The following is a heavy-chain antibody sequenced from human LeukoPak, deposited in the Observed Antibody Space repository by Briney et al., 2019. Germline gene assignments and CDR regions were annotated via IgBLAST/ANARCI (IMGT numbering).Heavy chain of an antibody. CDR1: GFTVSSNY. J-gene: IGHJ4*02. CDR3: ARGKTYFDY. V-gene: IGHV3-66*01. CDR2: IYSGGST. Sequence: GGSLRLSRAASGFTVSSNYMSWVRQAPGKGLEWVSVIYSGGSTYYADSVKGRFTISRDNSKNTLYLQMNSLRAEDTAVYYCARGKTYFDYWGQGTLVTVSS.